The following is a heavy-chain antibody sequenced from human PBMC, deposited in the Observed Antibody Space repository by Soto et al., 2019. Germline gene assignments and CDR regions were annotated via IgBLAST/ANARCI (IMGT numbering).Heavy chain of an antibody. Sequence: GGSLRLSCAASGFTFSTYAMSWVRQAPGKGLEWVVGISASGDNSYYADSVKGRFTISRDNSKNTVYLQMNSLRAEDTAVYYCARAPFTIYDTSGYYDYWGQGTLVTVSS. V-gene: IGHV3-23*01. CDR2: ISASGDNS. CDR3: ARAPFTIYDTSGYYDY. D-gene: IGHD3-22*01. CDR1: GFTFSTYA. J-gene: IGHJ4*02.